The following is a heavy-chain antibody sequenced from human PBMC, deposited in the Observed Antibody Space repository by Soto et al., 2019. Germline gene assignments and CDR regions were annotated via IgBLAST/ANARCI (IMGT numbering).Heavy chain of an antibody. CDR1: GYSFTKYL. D-gene: IGHD1-26*01. J-gene: IGHJ3*02. V-gene: IGHV5-51*01. Sequence: GESLKISCKGSGYSFTKYLIGWVRQMPGKGLEWMGIIYPGDSDTRYSPSFQGQVTISADKSISTAYLQCSSLKASDTAMYYCARHLRVGAIDAFDIWGQGTMVTVSS. CDR2: IYPGDSDT. CDR3: ARHLRVGAIDAFDI.